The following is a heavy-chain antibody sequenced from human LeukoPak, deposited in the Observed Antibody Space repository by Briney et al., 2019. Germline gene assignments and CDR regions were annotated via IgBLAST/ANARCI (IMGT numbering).Heavy chain of an antibody. CDR3: AKGILVATATNFDY. V-gene: IGHV3-21*04. J-gene: IGHJ4*02. D-gene: IGHD5-12*01. CDR1: GFTFSSYS. CDR2: ISSSSSYI. Sequence: PGGSLRLSCAASGFTFSSYSMNWVRQAPGKGLEWVSSISSSSSYIYYADSVKGRFTISRDNSKNTLYLQMNSLRAEDTAVYYCAKGILVATATNFDYWGQGTLVTVSS.